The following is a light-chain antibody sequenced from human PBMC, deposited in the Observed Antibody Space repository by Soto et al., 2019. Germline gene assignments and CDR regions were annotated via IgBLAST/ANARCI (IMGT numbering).Light chain of an antibody. V-gene: IGKV1-5*03. CDR3: QYYNSYSEA. CDR1: QTISSW. CDR2: KAS. J-gene: IGKJ1*01. Sequence: DIQRTQSPSTLSGSVGDRVTITCRASQTISSWLAWYQQKPGKASKLLIYKASTLKSGAPSRFSGSGSGTEFTLTISSLQPDDFATYYCQYYNSYSEAFGQGTKVDIK.